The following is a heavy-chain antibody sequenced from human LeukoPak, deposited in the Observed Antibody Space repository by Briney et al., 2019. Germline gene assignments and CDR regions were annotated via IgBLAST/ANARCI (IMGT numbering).Heavy chain of an antibody. CDR2: IWYDGSKK. Sequence: GGSLKLSCEAPGFTFSSFGMHWVRQAPGKGLEWVTVIWYDGSKKNYADSVRGRFTISRDNSKNTLYLQMNSLRAEDTGVYSCASPPEDWGQGTLVTVSS. J-gene: IGHJ4*02. V-gene: IGHV3-33*01. CDR1: GFTFSSFG. CDR3: ASPPED.